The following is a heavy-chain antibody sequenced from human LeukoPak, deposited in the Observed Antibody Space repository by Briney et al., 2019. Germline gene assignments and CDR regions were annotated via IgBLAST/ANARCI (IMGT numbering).Heavy chain of an antibody. V-gene: IGHV3-30-3*01. CDR2: ISYDGSNK. CDR3: AKGSTYYYGSGSFDY. Sequence: GRSLRLSCAASGFTFSSYAMHWVRQAPGKGLEWVAVISYDGSNKYYADSVKGRFTISRDNSKNTLYLQMNSLRAEDTAVYYCAKGSTYYYGSGSFDYWGQGTLVTVSS. J-gene: IGHJ4*02. CDR1: GFTFSSYA. D-gene: IGHD3-10*01.